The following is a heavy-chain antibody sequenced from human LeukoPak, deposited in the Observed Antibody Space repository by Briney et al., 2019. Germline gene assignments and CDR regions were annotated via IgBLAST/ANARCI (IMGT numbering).Heavy chain of an antibody. CDR1: GFTFSSYA. J-gene: IGHJ4*02. CDR3: AKELDGYSSGWNYSDY. D-gene: IGHD6-19*01. V-gene: IGHV3-23*01. CDR2: ISGSGGST. Sequence: GGSLRLSCAASGFTFSSYAMSWVRQAPGKGLEWVSAISGSGGSTYYADSVKGRFTISRDNSKNTLYLQMNSLRTEDTAVYYCAKELDGYSSGWNYSDYWGQGTLVTVSS.